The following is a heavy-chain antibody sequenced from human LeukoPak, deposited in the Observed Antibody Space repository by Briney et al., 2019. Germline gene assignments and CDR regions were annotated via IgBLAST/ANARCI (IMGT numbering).Heavy chain of an antibody. Sequence: GGSLRLSCAASGFTFSSYSMNWVRQAPGKGLEWVSSISSSSSYIYYADSVKGRFTISRDNAKNSLYLQMNSLRAEDTAVYYCARDADYDLYHYGMDVWGQGTTVTVSS. D-gene: IGHD3-3*01. V-gene: IGHV3-21*01. CDR3: ARDADYDLYHYGMDV. CDR2: ISSSSSYI. CDR1: GFTFSSYS. J-gene: IGHJ6*02.